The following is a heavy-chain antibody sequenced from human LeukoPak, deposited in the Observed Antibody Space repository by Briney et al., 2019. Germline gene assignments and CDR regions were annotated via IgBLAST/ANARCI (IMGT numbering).Heavy chain of an antibody. CDR2: IQYDDSIK. CDR3: SKGTTGDHWRSYY. Sequence: GGSLRLSCAASGFTFSTYGMHWVRQAPGKGLEWVAFIQYDDSIKFYGDSVRGRFTISRDNSRNTLYLQINSLRAEDTAVYYCSKGTTGDHWRSYYCGQGTLVT. D-gene: IGHD2-8*02. CDR1: GFTFSTYG. J-gene: IGHJ4*02. V-gene: IGHV3-30*02.